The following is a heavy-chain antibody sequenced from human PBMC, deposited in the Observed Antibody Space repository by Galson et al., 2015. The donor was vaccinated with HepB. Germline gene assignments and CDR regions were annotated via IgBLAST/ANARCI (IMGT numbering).Heavy chain of an antibody. CDR3: AADRGYCGGDCPGWDYYYGMDV. V-gene: IGHV1-58*01. CDR1: GFTSTSSA. J-gene: IGHJ6*02. CDR2: IVVGSGNT. Sequence: SVKVSCKASGFTSTSSAVQWVRQARGQRLEWIGWIVVGSGNTNYAQKFQERVTITRDMSTSTAYMELSSLRSEDTAVYYCAADRGYCGGDCPGWDYYYGMDVWGQGTTVTVSS. D-gene: IGHD2-21*02.